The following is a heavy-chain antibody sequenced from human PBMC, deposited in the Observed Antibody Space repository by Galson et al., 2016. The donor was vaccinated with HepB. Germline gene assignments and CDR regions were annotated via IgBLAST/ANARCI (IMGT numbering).Heavy chain of an antibody. CDR1: GGTSSSYG. CDR3: ARGEVTWSGYYIRGMDV. Sequence: SVKVSCKASGGTSSSYGISWVRQAPGQGLEWMGGIIPMFGTTNYAQKFQHRVKITADKFTSTVYMELGSLRSEDTAVYYCARGEVTWSGYYIRGMDVWGQGTTVTVSS. V-gene: IGHV1-69*06. D-gene: IGHD3-3*01. J-gene: IGHJ6*02. CDR2: IIPMFGTT.